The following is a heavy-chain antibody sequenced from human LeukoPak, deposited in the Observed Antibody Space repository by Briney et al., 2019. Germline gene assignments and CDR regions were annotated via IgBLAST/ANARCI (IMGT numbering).Heavy chain of an antibody. CDR3: ARGQSPSAYYYYYMDV. CDR1: GFTFTNFA. J-gene: IGHJ6*03. CDR2: ISGGGEHT. Sequence: GGSLRLSCAASGFTFTNFAMKWVRQAPGKGLEWVADISGGGEHTFYADSVKGRFTISRDNSKDTLHLQMSILRPEDTALYYCARGQSPSAYYYYYMDVWGKGTTVTVSS. V-gene: IGHV3-23*01.